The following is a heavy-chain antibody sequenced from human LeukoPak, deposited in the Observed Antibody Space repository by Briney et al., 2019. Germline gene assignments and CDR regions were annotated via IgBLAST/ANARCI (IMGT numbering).Heavy chain of an antibody. CDR3: ARDFVDTADTD. J-gene: IGHJ4*02. D-gene: IGHD5-18*01. V-gene: IGHV3-21*01. CDR1: GFTFSSYT. Sequence: GGSLRLSCAASGFTFSSYTMNWVRQAPGKGLEWVSSISSSSSYIYYADSVKGRFTISRDNAKNSLYLQMNSLRAEDTAVYYCARDFVDTADTDWGQGTLVTVSS. CDR2: ISSSSSYI.